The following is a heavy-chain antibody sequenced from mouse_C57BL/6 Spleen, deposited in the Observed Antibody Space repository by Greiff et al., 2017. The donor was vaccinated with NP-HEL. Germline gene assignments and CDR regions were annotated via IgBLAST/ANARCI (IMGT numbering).Heavy chain of an antibody. J-gene: IGHJ2*01. Sequence: VQLQQPGAELVMPGASVKLSCKASGYTFTSYWMHWVKQRPGQGLEWIGDIDPSDSYTNYNQKFKGKSTLTVDKSSSTAYMQLSRLTSEDSAVYYCARREGTVVATGYFDYWGQGTTLTVSS. CDR1: GYTFTSYW. CDR2: IDPSDSYT. V-gene: IGHV1-69*01. CDR3: ARREGTVVATGYFDY. D-gene: IGHD1-1*01.